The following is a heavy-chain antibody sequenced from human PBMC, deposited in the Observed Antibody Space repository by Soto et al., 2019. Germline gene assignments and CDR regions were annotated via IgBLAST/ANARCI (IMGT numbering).Heavy chain of an antibody. J-gene: IGHJ5*02. D-gene: IGHD1-7*01. Sequence: SQSIALTCASSGDSVSSNRAAWNCIRQSPSRGLEWLGRTYYRSKWYNDYAVSVKSRITINPDTSKNQFSLQLNSVTPEDTAVYYCARGPNWNYYHWFDPWGQGTLVTVSS. V-gene: IGHV6-1*01. CDR1: GDSVSSNRAA. CDR2: TYYRSKWYN. CDR3: ARGPNWNYYHWFDP.